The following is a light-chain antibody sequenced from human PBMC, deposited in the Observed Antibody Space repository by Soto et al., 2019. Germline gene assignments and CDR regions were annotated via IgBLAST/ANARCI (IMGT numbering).Light chain of an antibody. V-gene: IGKV3-15*01. Sequence: VVMTHSPATLAMSPGERATLSCRASQSISSKVAWYQQKPGQAPRLLIYGASTRATGVPAGFSGSGSGTEFTLSISSLQSEHFAVYYCQQYNSWHLTFGGGTKVDIK. CDR2: GAS. J-gene: IGKJ4*01. CDR3: QQYNSWHLT. CDR1: QSISSK.